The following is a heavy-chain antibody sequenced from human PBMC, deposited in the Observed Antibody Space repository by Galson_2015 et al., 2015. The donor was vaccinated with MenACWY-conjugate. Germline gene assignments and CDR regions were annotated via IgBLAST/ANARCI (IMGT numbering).Heavy chain of an antibody. Sequence: SLRLSCAASGFSVTSRFMGWVRQAPGKGQEWVALLYDDGTSRYADSVKGRFTISRDTLRNSLSLQMHGLRAEDTAMYFCAKIVRHPVGPYFDSWGQGTLVLVSS. CDR3: AKIVRHPVGPYFDS. CDR1: GFSVTSRF. CDR2: LYDDGTS. D-gene: IGHD2-21*01. J-gene: IGHJ4*02. V-gene: IGHV3-53*05.